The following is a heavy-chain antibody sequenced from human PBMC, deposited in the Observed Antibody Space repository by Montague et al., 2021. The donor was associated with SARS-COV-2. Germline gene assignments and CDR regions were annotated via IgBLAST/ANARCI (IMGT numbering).Heavy chain of an antibody. CDR2: TNYRSKWTS. J-gene: IGHJ4*02. Sequence: CAISGDSVWSNTAAWNWIRQSPPGGLEWLGRTNYRSKWTSDYATSVEGRINIDPDTSKNQFFLHLRSVTPEDTGVYYCVRDTGSAQAGFDAWGQGTLVTVSS. D-gene: IGHD4-17*01. V-gene: IGHV6-1*01. CDR1: GDSVWSNTAA. CDR3: VRDTGSAQAGFDA.